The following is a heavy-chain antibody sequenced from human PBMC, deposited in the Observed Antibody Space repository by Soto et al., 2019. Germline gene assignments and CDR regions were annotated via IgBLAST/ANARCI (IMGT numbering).Heavy chain of an antibody. CDR2: IKQDGSEK. V-gene: IGHV3-7*01. CDR3: SSNLGTYYDYVWGSYAFDI. Sequence: GGSLRLSCAASGFTFSSYWMSWVRQAPGKGLEWVANIKQDGSEKYYVDSVKGRFTISRDNDKNSLYLQMNSLRAEDTAVYYCSSNLGTYYDYVWGSYAFDIWGQGTLVTVSS. CDR1: GFTFSSYW. D-gene: IGHD3-16*01. J-gene: IGHJ3*02.